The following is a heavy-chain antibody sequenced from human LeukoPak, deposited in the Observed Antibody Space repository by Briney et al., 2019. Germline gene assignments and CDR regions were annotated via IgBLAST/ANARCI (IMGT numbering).Heavy chain of an antibody. J-gene: IGHJ4*02. CDR1: GFTVSSNY. CDR3: AKDASRWSTGGADFDY. D-gene: IGHD5/OR15-5a*01. V-gene: IGHV3-66*01. CDR2: IYSGGST. Sequence: PGGSLRLSCAASGFTVSSNYMSWVRQAPGKGLERVSIIYSGGSTYYADSVKGRFTISRDNSKNTLYLQMNSLRAEDTAVYYCAKDASRWSTGGADFDYWGQGTLVTVSS.